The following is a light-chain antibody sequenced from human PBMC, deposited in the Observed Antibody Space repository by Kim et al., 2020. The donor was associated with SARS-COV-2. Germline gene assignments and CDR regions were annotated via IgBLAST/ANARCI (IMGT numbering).Light chain of an antibody. Sequence: SITISCTGPSDDIGAYSSVSWYRQGAGRAAKLLIYDVHQRAAGISDPYSAFKSGNTASLAISGLQTDDEAEYFCSRYSGSSPLMFGGGTKLNVL. CDR2: DVH. CDR1: SDDIGAYSS. V-gene: IGLV2-14*03. J-gene: IGLJ3*02. CDR3: SRYSGSSPLM.